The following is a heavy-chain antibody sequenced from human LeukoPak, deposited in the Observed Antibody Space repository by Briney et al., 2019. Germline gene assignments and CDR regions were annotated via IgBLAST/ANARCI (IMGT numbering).Heavy chain of an antibody. CDR3: GTWGSRLTVLDY. Sequence: PGRSLRLSCEASRFTFSSYGMHWVRQAPGKGLEWVAVISYDGSNKYYADSVKGRFTISRDNSKNTLYLQMNSLRAEDTAVYYCGTWGSRLTVLDYWGQGTLVTVSS. D-gene: IGHD7-27*01. CDR2: ISYDGSNK. CDR1: RFTFSSYG. J-gene: IGHJ4*02. V-gene: IGHV3-30*03.